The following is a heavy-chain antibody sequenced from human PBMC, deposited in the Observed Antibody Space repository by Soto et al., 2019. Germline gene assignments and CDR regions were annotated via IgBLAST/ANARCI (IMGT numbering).Heavy chain of an antibody. CDR2: ISGSGGST. V-gene: IGHV3-23*01. Sequence: GGSLRLSCAASGFTFSSYAMSWVRQAPGKGLEWVSAISGSGGSTYYADSVKGRFTISRDNSKNTLYLQMNSLRAEDTAVYYCAKSGTTVMDYYYGMDVWGQGTTVTVSS. CDR1: GFTFSSYA. D-gene: IGHD1-1*01. CDR3: AKSGTTVMDYYYGMDV. J-gene: IGHJ6*02.